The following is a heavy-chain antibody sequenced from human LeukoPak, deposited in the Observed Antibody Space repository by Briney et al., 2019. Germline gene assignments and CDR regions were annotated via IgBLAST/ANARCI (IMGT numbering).Heavy chain of an antibody. J-gene: IGHJ5*02. CDR3: ARDCLRYSSSWYDRERAWFDP. Sequence: ASVKVSCKASGYTFTGYYMHWVRQAPGQGLEWMGWINPNSGGTNYAQKFQGRVTMTRDTSISTAYMELSSLRSEDTAVYYCARDCLRYSSSWYDRERAWFDPWGQGTLVTVSS. V-gene: IGHV1-2*02. D-gene: IGHD6-13*01. CDR1: GYTFTGYY. CDR2: INPNSGGT.